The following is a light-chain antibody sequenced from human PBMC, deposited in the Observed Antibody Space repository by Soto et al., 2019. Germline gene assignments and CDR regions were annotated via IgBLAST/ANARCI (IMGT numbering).Light chain of an antibody. V-gene: IGKV3-20*01. J-gene: IGKJ2*01. CDR3: QQYAGSPRT. Sequence: IVLTQSPGTLSLSPGETATLSCRASQSVRSNYLAWYQQKPGQAPRLLIYDASSRATGIPDRFSGSGSDKDFTLTISRLEPEDFAVYYCQQYAGSPRTFGQGRRLE. CDR2: DAS. CDR1: QSVRSNY.